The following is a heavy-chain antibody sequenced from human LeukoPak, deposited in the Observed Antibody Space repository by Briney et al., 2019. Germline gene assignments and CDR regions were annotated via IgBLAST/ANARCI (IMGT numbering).Heavy chain of an antibody. J-gene: IGHJ4*02. Sequence: PGGSLRLSCAASGFTFSNAWMSWVRQAPGKGLEWVGRIKSKTDGGTTDYAAPVKGRFTISRDGSKDTLYLQMNSLKTEDTAVYYCTTDFRSSWYYVWDVEGDYWGQGTLVTVSS. CDR1: GFTFSNAW. D-gene: IGHD6-13*01. CDR2: IKSKTDGGTT. V-gene: IGHV3-15*01. CDR3: TTDFRSSWYYVWDVEGDY.